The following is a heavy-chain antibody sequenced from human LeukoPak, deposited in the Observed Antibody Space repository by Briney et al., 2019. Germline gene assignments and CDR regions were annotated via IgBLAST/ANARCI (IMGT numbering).Heavy chain of an antibody. CDR1: GGSISSSSYY. Sequence: SETLSLTCTVSGGSISSSSYYWGWIRQPPGKGLEWIGSIYYSGSTYYNPSLKSRVTISVDTSKNQFSLKLSSVTAADTAVYYCARMAQYYYDSSGSGYFDLWGRGTLVTVSS. D-gene: IGHD3-22*01. V-gene: IGHV4-39*07. J-gene: IGHJ2*01. CDR3: ARMAQYYYDSSGSGYFDL. CDR2: IYYSGST.